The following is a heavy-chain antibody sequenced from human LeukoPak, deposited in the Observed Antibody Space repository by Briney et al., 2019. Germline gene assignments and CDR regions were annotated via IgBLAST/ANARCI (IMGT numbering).Heavy chain of an antibody. Sequence: GGSLRLSCAASGFTFSSYAMSWVRQAPGKGLEWVSAISGSGGSTYYADSVKGRFTISRDNSKNTLYLQMNGLRAEDTAVYYCASGYYYDSSGYYPFDYWGQGTLVTVSS. D-gene: IGHD3-22*01. CDR3: ASGYYYDSSGYYPFDY. V-gene: IGHV3-23*01. J-gene: IGHJ4*02. CDR2: ISGSGGST. CDR1: GFTFSSYA.